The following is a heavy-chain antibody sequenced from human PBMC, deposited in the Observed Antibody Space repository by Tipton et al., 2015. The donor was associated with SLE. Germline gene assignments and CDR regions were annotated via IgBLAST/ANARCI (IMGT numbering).Heavy chain of an antibody. V-gene: IGHV3-48*03. CDR2: ISSSGSTV. J-gene: IGHJ3*02. D-gene: IGHD2/OR15-2a*01. CDR3: AREDFGEAFDI. Sequence: SLRLSCAASGFTFSSYAMHWVRQAPGKGLEWVSYISSSGSTVYYADSVKGRFTISRDNAKNSLYLQMSSLRAEDTAVYYCAREDFGEAFDIWGQGTMVTVSS. CDR1: GFTFSSYA.